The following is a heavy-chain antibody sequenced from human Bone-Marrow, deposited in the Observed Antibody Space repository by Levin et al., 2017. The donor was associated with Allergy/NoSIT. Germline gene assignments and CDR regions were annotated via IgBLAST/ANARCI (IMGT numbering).Heavy chain of an antibody. CDR2: VKRDGTGT. J-gene: IGHJ3*01. CDR3: VRVREGEGSTDDAFDL. Sequence: GGSLRLSCVASGFTFNNHWMHWVRQVPGKGLLWVSRVKRDGTGTSYADSVKGRFTISRDNAKNTVYLQMNSLRAEDTAVYYCVRVREGEGSTDDAFDLWGQGTMVTVSS. CDR1: GFTFNNHW. V-gene: IGHV3-74*01. D-gene: IGHD1-26*01.